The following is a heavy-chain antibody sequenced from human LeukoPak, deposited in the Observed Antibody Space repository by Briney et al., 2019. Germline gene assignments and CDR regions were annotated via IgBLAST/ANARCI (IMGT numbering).Heavy chain of an antibody. CDR2: IYYSGST. V-gene: IGHV4-31*03. CDR3: AREKTSGSLLDY. J-gene: IGHJ4*02. Sequence: SQTLSLTCTVSGGSISSGGYYWSWIRQHPGKGLEWIGYIYYSGSTYYNPSLKSRVTISVDTSKNQFSLKLSSVTAADTAVYYCAREKTSGSLLDYWGQGTLVTVSS. D-gene: IGHD3-3*01. CDR1: GGSISSGGYY.